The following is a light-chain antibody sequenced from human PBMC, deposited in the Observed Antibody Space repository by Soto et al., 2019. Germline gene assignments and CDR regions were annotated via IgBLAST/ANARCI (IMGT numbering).Light chain of an antibody. CDR2: GAS. J-gene: IGKJ4*01. Sequence: EIVLTQSPGTLSLSPGERATLSCRASQSVSSNYLAWYQQKPGQAPRLLIYGASSRATGIPDRFSGSGSGTDFTLTISRLEPEDFVVYYCQQRSNWPPTFGGGTKVEIK. V-gene: IGKV3D-20*02. CDR1: QSVSSNY. CDR3: QQRSNWPPT.